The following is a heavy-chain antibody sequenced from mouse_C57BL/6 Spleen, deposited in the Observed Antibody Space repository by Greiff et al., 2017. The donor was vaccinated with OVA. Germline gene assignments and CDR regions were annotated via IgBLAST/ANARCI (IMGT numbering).Heavy chain of an antibody. CDR3: ARRGDDHWYVDV. D-gene: IGHD2-3*01. CDR1: GYTFTSYW. V-gene: IGHV1-64*01. J-gene: IGHJ1*03. Sequence: QVQLKPPGAELVKPGASVTLSCKASGYTFTSYWMHWVKQRPGQGLEWIGMIHTNSGSTHYNEKFKSKATLTVDKSSSTAYMQLSSLTSDDSAVYYCARRGDDHWYVDVWGTGTTVTVSS. CDR2: IHTNSGST.